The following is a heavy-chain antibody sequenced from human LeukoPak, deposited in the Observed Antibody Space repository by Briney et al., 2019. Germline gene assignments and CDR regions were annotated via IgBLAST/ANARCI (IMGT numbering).Heavy chain of an antibody. Sequence: GGSLRLSCAASGFTFSSYGMHWVRQAPGKGLEWVAVIWYDGSDKYYADSVKGRFTISRDNSKNTLYLQMNSLRAEDTAVYYCARTLPAAGGSYYGMDVWGQGTTVTVSS. J-gene: IGHJ6*02. V-gene: IGHV3-33*01. CDR2: IWYDGSDK. D-gene: IGHD2-15*01. CDR1: GFTFSSYG. CDR3: ARTLPAAGGSYYGMDV.